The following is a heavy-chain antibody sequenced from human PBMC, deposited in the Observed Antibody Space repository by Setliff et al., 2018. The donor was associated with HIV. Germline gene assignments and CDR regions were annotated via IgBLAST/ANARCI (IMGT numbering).Heavy chain of an antibody. CDR2: IIPLFETP. CDR1: GGSFSTYA. CDR3: VRGGVRGTEYVYLDF. Sequence: SVKVSCKSSGGSFSTYAINWVRQAPGQGLEWMGNIIPLFETPDAAPRFRGRVTITADKSTSTAYMGLSSLTYDDTAVYYCVRGGVRGTEYVYLDFWGQGTLVIVSS. V-gene: IGHV1-69*06. D-gene: IGHD3-10*01. J-gene: IGHJ4*02.